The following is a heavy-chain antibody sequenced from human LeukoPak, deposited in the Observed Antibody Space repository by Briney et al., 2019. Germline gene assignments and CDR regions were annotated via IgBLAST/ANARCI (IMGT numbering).Heavy chain of an antibody. V-gene: IGHV3-9*01. CDR1: GFTFDDYA. Sequence: GGSLRLSCAASGFTFDDYAMHWVRHAPGKGLEWVSGISWNSGSIGYADSVKGRFTISRDNAKNSLYLQMNSLRAEDTALYYCAKDRGYYYDSSAYGSYFDYWGQGTLVTVSS. CDR3: AKDRGYYYDSSAYGSYFDY. CDR2: ISWNSGSI. J-gene: IGHJ4*02. D-gene: IGHD3-22*01.